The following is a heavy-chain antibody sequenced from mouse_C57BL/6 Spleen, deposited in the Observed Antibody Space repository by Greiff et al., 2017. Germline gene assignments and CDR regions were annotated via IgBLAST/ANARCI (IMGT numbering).Heavy chain of an antibody. D-gene: IGHD2-4*01. CDR3: ARDDYDEGGFAY. CDR2: IYPGDGDT. CDR1: GYAFSSYW. Sequence: QVQLKESGAELVKPGASVKISCKASGYAFSSYWMNWVKQRPGKGLEWIGQIYPGDGDTNYNGKFKGKATLTADKSSSTAYMQLSSLTSEDSAVYFCARDDYDEGGFAYWGQGTLVTVSA. J-gene: IGHJ3*01. V-gene: IGHV1-80*01.